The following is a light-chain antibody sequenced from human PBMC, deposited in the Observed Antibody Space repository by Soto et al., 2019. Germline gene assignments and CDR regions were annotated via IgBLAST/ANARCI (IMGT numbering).Light chain of an antibody. J-gene: IGKJ2*01. CDR3: HQYGSSPPYT. Sequence: EVVLTQSPGTLSLSPGESATLSCRASQSVTNKYLAWYQQKPGQGPRLLIFGSSVRATGIPDRFSGSGSGTDFTLTISRLEPEDFAVYYCHQYGSSPPYTFGQGTKLEIK. V-gene: IGKV3-20*01. CDR1: QSVTNKY. CDR2: GSS.